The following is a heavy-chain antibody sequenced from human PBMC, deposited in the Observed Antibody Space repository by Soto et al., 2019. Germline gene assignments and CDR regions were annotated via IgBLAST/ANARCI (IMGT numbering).Heavy chain of an antibody. CDR3: AREVFRSSPNWFDP. V-gene: IGHV3-33*01. Sequence: QVQLVESGGGVVQPGRSLRLSCAASGFTFSSYGMHWVRQAPGKGLEWVAVIWYDRSNKYYADSVKGRFTISRDNSKNTLYLQMNSLRAEDTAVYYCAREVFRSSPNWFDPWGQGTLVTVSS. CDR1: GFTFSSYG. CDR2: IWYDRSNK. J-gene: IGHJ5*02. D-gene: IGHD3-3*01.